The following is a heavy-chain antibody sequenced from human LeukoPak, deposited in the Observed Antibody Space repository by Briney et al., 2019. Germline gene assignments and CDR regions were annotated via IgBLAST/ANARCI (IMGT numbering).Heavy chain of an antibody. CDR2: IIPIFGTA. D-gene: IGHD2-2*02. CDR3: ARRQFNCSSTSCYTMTYYYGMDV. J-gene: IGHJ6*02. V-gene: IGHV1-69*13. CDR1: GGTFISYA. Sequence: SVKVSCKASGGTFISYAISWVRQAPGQGLEWMGGIIPIFGTANYAQKFQGRVTITADEFTSTAYMELSSLRSEDTAVYYCARRQFNCSSTSCYTMTYYYGMDVWGQGTTVTVSS.